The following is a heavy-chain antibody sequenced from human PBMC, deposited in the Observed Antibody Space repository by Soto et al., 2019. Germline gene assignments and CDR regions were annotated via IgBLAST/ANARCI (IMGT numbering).Heavy chain of an antibody. CDR3: ATRDTSRFY. CDR2: SHQSGNT. Sequence: QVQLQESGPGLVMPSGTLSLTCAVSGVSISSHDWWTWVRQPPGKGLEWIGESHQSGNTNYNSSLESRVTISVDKSKNQFSLNLSSVTVADTAVYYCATRDTSRFYWGQGTLVTVSS. J-gene: IGHJ4*02. D-gene: IGHD6-13*01. V-gene: IGHV4-4*02. CDR1: GVSISSHDW.